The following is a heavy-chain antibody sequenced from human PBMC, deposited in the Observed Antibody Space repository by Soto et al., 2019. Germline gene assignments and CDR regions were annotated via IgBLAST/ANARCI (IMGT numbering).Heavy chain of an antibody. D-gene: IGHD1-26*01. CDR3: ASSQVGATWIDY. Sequence: QVQLVESGGGVVQPGRSLRLSCAASGFTFSSYAMHWVRQAPGKGLEWVAVISYDGSNKYYADSVKGRFTISRDNSKNTLYLQMNSLRAEDTAVYYCASSQVGATWIDYWGQGTLVTVSS. V-gene: IGHV3-30-3*01. J-gene: IGHJ4*02. CDR2: ISYDGSNK. CDR1: GFTFSSYA.